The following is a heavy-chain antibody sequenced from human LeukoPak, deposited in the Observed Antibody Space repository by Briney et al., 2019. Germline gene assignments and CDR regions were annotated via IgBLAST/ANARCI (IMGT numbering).Heavy chain of an antibody. J-gene: IGHJ4*02. CDR3: ARVQGGGFRTADY. CDR2: IIPIFGTA. D-gene: IGHD1-14*01. Sequence: ASVKVSCKASGGTFSSYAISWVRQAPGQGLEWMGGIIPIFGTANYAQKFQGRVTITADKSTSTAYMELNSLRGEDTAMYYCARVQGGGFRTADYWGQGTLVTVSS. CDR1: GGTFSSYA. V-gene: IGHV1-69*06.